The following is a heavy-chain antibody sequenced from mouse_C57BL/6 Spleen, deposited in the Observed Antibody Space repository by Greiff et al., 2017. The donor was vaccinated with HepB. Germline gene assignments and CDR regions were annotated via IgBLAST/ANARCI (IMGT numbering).Heavy chain of an antibody. CDR3: ARMGTGRYAMDY. CDR1: GFTFSDYG. CDR2: ISNLAYSI. Sequence: EVQLVESGGGLVQPGGSLKLSCAASGFTFSDYGMAWVRQAPRKGPEWVAFISNLAYSIYYADTVTGRFTISRENAKNTLYLEMSSLRSEDTAMYYCARMGTGRYAMDYWGQGTSVTVSS. D-gene: IGHD4-1*01. J-gene: IGHJ4*01. V-gene: IGHV5-15*01.